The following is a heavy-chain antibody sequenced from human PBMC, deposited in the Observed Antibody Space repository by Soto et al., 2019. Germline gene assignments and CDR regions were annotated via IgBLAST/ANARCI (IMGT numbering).Heavy chain of an antibody. J-gene: IGHJ4*02. CDR1: GSPFTSYD. Sequence: QVQLLQSGAAVKKPGASVKVSRKASGSPFTSYDINWVRQATGQGLEWMGWMNPNSGNTGYAQKFQGRVTMTRNTSISTAYMELRSLRSAATAVYYCARETSGSYRLDYWGQGTLVTVSS. CDR3: ARETSGSYRLDY. D-gene: IGHD1-26*01. V-gene: IGHV1-8*01. CDR2: MNPNSGNT.